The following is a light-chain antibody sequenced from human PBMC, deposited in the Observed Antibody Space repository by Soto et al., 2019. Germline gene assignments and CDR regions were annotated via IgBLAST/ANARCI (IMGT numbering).Light chain of an antibody. CDR3: SSYTTTSNYV. J-gene: IGLJ1*01. CDR2: DVS. CDR1: ISDVGSYNY. V-gene: IGLV2-14*03. Sequence: QSALTQPASVSGSPGLSITISCTGTISDVGSYNYVSWYQQHPGNAPKLMIYDVSNRPSGVSNRFSGSKSGNTASLTISGLQAEDEADYYCSSYTTTSNYVFGTGTKVTVL.